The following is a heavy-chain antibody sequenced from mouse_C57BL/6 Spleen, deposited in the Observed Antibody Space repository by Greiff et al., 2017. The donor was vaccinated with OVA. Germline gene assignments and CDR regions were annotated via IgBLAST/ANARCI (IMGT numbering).Heavy chain of an antibody. CDR2: IHPNSGST. Sequence: QVQLQQPGAELVKPGASVKLSCKASGYTFTSYWMHWVKQRPGQGLEWIGMIHPNSGSTNYNEKFKSKATLTVDKSSSTAYMQLSSLTSEDSAVYYCARATAFITTVVPQAMDYWGQGTSVTVSS. D-gene: IGHD1-1*01. J-gene: IGHJ4*01. CDR3: ARATAFITTVVPQAMDY. V-gene: IGHV1-64*01. CDR1: GYTFTSYW.